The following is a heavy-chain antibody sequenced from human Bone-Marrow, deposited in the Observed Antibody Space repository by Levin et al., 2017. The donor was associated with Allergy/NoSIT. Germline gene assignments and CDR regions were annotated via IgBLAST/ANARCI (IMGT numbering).Heavy chain of an antibody. CDR3: ARDTWGGPDY. J-gene: IGHJ4*02. Sequence: GESLKISFSSSFFPLLPSFLPFFLPSPFTGLEWLSYITSRTDSVYYADSVKGRFTVSRDIAKSSLYLQMNSLRDEDTALYYCARDTWGGPDYWGQGTLVTVSS. D-gene: IGHD1-26*01. V-gene: IGHV3-48*02. CDR1: FFPLLPSF. CDR2: ITSRTDSV.